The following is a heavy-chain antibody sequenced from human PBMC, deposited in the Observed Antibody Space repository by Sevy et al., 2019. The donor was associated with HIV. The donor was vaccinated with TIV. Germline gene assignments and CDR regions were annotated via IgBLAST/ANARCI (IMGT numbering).Heavy chain of an antibody. CDR3: AREISGRIAAAVAHYYYGMDV. D-gene: IGHD6-13*01. CDR2: ISYDGSNK. CDR1: GFTFSSYA. V-gene: IGHV3-30-3*01. Sequence: GGSQRLSCAASGFTFSSYAMHWVRQAPGKGLEWVAVISYDGSNKYYADSVKGRFTISRDNSKNTLYLQMNSLRAEDTAVYYCAREISGRIAAAVAHYYYGMDVWGQGTTVTVSS. J-gene: IGHJ6*02.